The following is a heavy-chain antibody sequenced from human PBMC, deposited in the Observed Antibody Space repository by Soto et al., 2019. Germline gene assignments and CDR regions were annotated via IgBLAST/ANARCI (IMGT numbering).Heavy chain of an antibody. CDR3: ARVVKGVGVVNFFGWFDP. CDR2: IIPIYGTA. V-gene: IGHV1-69*13. D-gene: IGHD3-3*01. J-gene: IGHJ5*02. CDR1: GGTFSSYA. Sequence: SVKVSCKASGGTFSSYAISWVRQAPGQGLEWMGGIIPIYGTADYAQKFQGRVTITADESTSTAYMELSSLRSDDTAVYYCARVVKGVGVVNFFGWFDPWGQGTPVTVSS.